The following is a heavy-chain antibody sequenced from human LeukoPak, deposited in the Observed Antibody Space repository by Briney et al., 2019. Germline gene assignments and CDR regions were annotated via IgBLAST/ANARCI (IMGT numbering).Heavy chain of an antibody. D-gene: IGHD6-19*01. CDR1: GFTFSSYS. V-gene: IGHV3-48*04. Sequence: GGSLRLSCAASGFTFSSYSMNWVRQAPGKGLEWVSYISSSGSTIHYADSVKGRLTISRDNAKNSLYLQMNSLRAEDTAVYYCARVVYSSGWVPYWGQGTLVTVSS. CDR3: ARVVYSSGWVPY. CDR2: ISSSGSTI. J-gene: IGHJ4*02.